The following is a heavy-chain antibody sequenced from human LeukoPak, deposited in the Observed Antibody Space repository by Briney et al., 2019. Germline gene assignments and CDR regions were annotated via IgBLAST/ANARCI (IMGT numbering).Heavy chain of an antibody. CDR2: IYTSGST. Sequence: PSETLSLTCTVSGGSISSGSYYWSWIRQPAGKGLEWIGRIYTSGSTNYNPSLKSRVTMSVDTSKNQFSLKLSSVTAADTAVYYCARDYYDSSGAFDYWGQGTLVTVSS. J-gene: IGHJ4*02. CDR3: ARDYYDSSGAFDY. CDR1: GGSISSGSYY. V-gene: IGHV4-61*02. D-gene: IGHD3-22*01.